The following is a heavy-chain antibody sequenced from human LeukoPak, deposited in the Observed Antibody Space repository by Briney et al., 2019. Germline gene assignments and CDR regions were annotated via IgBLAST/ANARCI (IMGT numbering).Heavy chain of an antibody. CDR1: GFTFSSYE. V-gene: IGHV3-48*03. Sequence: QPGGSLRLSCAASGFTFSSYEMNWIRQAPGKGLEWVSYISSSGTAIYYADSVRGRFTISRDNAKSSLYLQMNSLRDEDTAVYYCASDFSQTFDYWGQGTLVTVSS. D-gene: IGHD2/OR15-2a*01. J-gene: IGHJ4*02. CDR3: ASDFSQTFDY. CDR2: ISSSGTAI.